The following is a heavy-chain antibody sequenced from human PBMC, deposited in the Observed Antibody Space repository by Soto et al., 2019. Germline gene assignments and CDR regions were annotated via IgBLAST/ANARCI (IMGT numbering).Heavy chain of an antibody. V-gene: IGHV3-30*04. CDR3: SKDHDLAAAGYYFDY. CDR1: GFTFSRHA. Sequence: QVQLVESGGGVVQPGRSLRLSCAASGFTFSRHAMHWVRQAPGKGLERVAVISTDGRDKYHADSVKGRFIISQDNSNNQLYLQMNSLRPENTAVYYCSKDHDLAAAGYYFDYWGQGTLGTVSS. D-gene: IGHD6-13*01. J-gene: IGHJ4*02. CDR2: ISTDGRDK.